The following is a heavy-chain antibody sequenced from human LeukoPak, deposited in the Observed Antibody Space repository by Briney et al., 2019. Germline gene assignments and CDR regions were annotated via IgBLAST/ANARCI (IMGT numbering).Heavy chain of an antibody. CDR2: ISSSGSTI. CDR1: GFTFSDYY. Sequence: GGSVRLSCAASGFTFSDYYMSWIRQAPGKGLEWVLYISSSGSTIYYADSVKGRFTISRDNAKNSLYLQMNSLRAEDTAVYYCARDIRSYYDSSGYSVGDYWGQGTLVTVSS. V-gene: IGHV3-11*01. CDR3: ARDIRSYYDSSGYSVGDY. D-gene: IGHD3-22*01. J-gene: IGHJ4*02.